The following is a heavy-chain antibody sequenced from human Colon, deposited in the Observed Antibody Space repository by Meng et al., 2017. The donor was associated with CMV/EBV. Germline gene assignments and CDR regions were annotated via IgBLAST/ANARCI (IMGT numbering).Heavy chain of an antibody. CDR2: IYYSGST. CDR3: AREVWGSLCYFDY. J-gene: IGHJ4*02. V-gene: IGHV4-61*08. D-gene: IGHD3-16*01. CDR1: GGSVSSSDYY. Sequence: SETLSLTCTVSGGSVSSSDYYWSWIRQPPGKGLEWIGYIYYSGSTNYNPSLKSRVTISVDTSKIQFSLKLRSVTAADTAVYYCAREVWGSLCYFDYWGQGTLVTVSS.